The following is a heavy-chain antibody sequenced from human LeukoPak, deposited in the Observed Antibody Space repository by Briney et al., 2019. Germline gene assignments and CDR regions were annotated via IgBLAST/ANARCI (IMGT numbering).Heavy chain of an antibody. CDR3: ARDPIVGATTDWFDP. J-gene: IGHJ5*02. CDR1: GYTFTSYD. V-gene: IGHV1-8*01. CDR2: MNPHSGNT. D-gene: IGHD1-26*01. Sequence: ASVKVSCKASGYTFTSYDINWVRQATGLGLEWMGWMNPHSGNTVYAQKFQGRVTMTRNTAISTAYMELSSLRSEDTAVYYCARDPIVGATTDWFDPWGQGTLVTVSS.